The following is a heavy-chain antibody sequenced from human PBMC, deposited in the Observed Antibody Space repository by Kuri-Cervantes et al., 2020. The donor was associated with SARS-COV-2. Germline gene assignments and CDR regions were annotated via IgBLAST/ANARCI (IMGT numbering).Heavy chain of an antibody. V-gene: IGHV3-33*01. CDR2: IWYDGSNK. Sequence: GGSLRLSCAASGFTFSSYGMRWVRQAPGKGLEWVAVIWYDGSNKYYADSVKGRFTISRDNSKNTLYLQVNSLRAEDTAVYYCARTKVAYTAMVGFDYWGQGTLVTVSS. J-gene: IGHJ4*02. CDR3: ARTKVAYTAMVGFDY. CDR1: GFTFSSYG. D-gene: IGHD5-18*01.